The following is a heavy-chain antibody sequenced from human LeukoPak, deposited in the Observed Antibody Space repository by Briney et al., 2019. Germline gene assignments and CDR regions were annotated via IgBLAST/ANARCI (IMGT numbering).Heavy chain of an antibody. CDR2: IYYSGST. D-gene: IGHD6-13*01. Sequence: SETLSLTCTVSGGSISSSSYYWGWIRQPPGKGLEWIGSIYYSGSTYYNPSLKSRVTISVDTSKNQFSLKLSSVTAADTAVYYCARRGVAVAGTKDYWGQGTLVTVSS. CDR3: ARRGVAVAGTKDY. V-gene: IGHV4-39*01. CDR1: GGSISSSSYY. J-gene: IGHJ4*02.